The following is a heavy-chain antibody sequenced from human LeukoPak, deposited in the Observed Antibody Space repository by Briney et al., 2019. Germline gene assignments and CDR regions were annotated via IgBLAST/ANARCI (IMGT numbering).Heavy chain of an antibody. CDR1: GDTFTGYY. CDR2: INPNSGGT. CDR3: ARASDFWSGYFYGMDV. Sequence: ASVKVSCKASGDTFTGYYMHWVRQAPGQGLEWMGWINPNSGGTNHAQKFQGRVTMTRDTSISTAYMELSRLRSDDTAVYYCARASDFWSGYFYGMDVWGQGTTVTVSS. V-gene: IGHV1-2*02. D-gene: IGHD3-3*01. J-gene: IGHJ6*02.